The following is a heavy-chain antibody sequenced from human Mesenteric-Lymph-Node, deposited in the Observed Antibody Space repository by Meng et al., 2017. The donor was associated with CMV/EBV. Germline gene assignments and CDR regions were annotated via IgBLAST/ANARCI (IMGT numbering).Heavy chain of an antibody. CDR1: GFPFSNYD. D-gene: IGHD6-25*01. V-gene: IGHV3-21*01. J-gene: IGHJ6*02. CDR3: ARDSSADYNYFYGMDV. CDR2: ISGSSNYI. Sequence: GGSLKISCAASGFPFSNYDMNWVRQAPGKGLEWISSISGSSNYIYYADSVRGRFTISRDNAKNSLFLQMNSLSDEDTAEYYCARDSSADYNYFYGMDVWGQGTTVTVSS.